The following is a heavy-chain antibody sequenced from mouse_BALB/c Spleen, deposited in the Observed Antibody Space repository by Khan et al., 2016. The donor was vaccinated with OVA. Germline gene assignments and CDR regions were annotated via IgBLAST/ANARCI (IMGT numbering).Heavy chain of an antibody. D-gene: IGHD2-1*01. Sequence: EVQLVESGGGLVKPGGSLKLSCAVSGFTFSTYAMSWVRQTPEKRLEWVATISSDGDYTYFPDNVTGRFTISRDNAKNTLCLQMTSLTSEDTAMYYCERSPYGNFAYWGQGTLVTVSA. CDR3: ERSPYGNFAY. J-gene: IGHJ3*01. V-gene: IGHV5-9-3*01. CDR2: ISSDGDYT. CDR1: GFTFSTYA.